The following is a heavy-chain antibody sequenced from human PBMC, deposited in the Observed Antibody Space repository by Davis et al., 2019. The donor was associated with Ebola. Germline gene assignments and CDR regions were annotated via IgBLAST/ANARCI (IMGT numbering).Heavy chain of an antibody. J-gene: IGHJ3*02. CDR3: ARDPAPGDSISGDAFDI. V-gene: IGHV4-59*12. CDR2: IYNSGRT. Sequence: SETLSLTCSVSGGSISGYYWSWIRQPPGKGLEWIGYIYNSGRTNYNPSLKSRVTILVDMSKNQFSLKLSSVTAADTAVYYCARDPAPGDSISGDAFDIWGQGTMVTVSS. D-gene: IGHD3-22*01. CDR1: GGSISGYY.